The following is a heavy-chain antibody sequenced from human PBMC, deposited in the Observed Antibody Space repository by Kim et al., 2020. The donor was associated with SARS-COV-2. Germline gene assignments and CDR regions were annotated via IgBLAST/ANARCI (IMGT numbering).Heavy chain of an antibody. J-gene: IGHJ4*02. CDR1: GGSFSGYY. V-gene: IGHV4-34*01. CDR3: ARGSVVAATGYFDY. CDR2: INHSGSP. Sequence: SETLSLTCAVYGGSFSGYYWSCIRQPPGKGLEWIGEINHSGSPNYNPSLKSRVTISVDTSKNQFSLKLSSVTAADTAVYYCARGSVVAATGYFDYWGQGTVVSVSS. D-gene: IGHD2-15*01.